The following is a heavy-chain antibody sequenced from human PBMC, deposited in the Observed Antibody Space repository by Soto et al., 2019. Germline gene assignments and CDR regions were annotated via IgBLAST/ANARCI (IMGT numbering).Heavy chain of an antibody. V-gene: IGHV2-5*02. CDR2: IYWDDDK. CDR3: AHRGGGYYDSSGWNFDI. Sequence: QITLKESGPTLVKPTQTLTLTCTFSGFSLSTSGVGVGWIRQPPGKALEWLALIYWDDDKRYSPSLKRKLTTPRDTSKNQVVLTMTNMDPVDTATYYCAHRGGGYYDSSGWNFDIRGQGTMVTVSS. J-gene: IGHJ3*02. D-gene: IGHD3-22*01. CDR1: GFSLSTSGVG.